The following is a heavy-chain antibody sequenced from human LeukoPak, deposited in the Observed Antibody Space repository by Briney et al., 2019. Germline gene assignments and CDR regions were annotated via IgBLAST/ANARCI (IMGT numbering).Heavy chain of an antibody. CDR1: GGSISSYY. CDR3: ARSAFLVTAPGLFYFDY. V-gene: IGHV4-4*07. Sequence: SETLSLTCTVSGGSISSYYWNWIRQPAGTGLEWIGHIYNSGSTNYNPSLKARVTMSVAASKNQFSLHLSSVTAADTAVYYCARSAFLVTAPGLFYFDYWGQGTLVAVSS. D-gene: IGHD6-13*01. CDR2: IYNSGST. J-gene: IGHJ4*02.